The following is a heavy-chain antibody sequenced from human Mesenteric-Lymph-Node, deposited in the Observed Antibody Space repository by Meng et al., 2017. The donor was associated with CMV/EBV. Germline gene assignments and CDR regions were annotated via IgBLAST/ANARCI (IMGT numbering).Heavy chain of an antibody. CDR1: GGSISSSNW. Sequence: GSLRLSCAVSGGSISSSNWWSWVRQPPGKGLEWIRVIYRSGSTNYNPSLKSRVTISVDKSKNQFYIKLSCVTAADTAVYYCAQGITIFGVAPRAWGQGTLVTVSS. D-gene: IGHD3-3*01. J-gene: IGHJ5*02. CDR3: AQGITIFGVAPRA. CDR2: IYRSGST. V-gene: IGHV4-4*02.